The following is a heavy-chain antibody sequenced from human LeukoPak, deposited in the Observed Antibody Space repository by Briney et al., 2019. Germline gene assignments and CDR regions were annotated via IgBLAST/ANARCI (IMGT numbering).Heavy chain of an antibody. V-gene: IGHV1-2*02. D-gene: IGHD2-21*02. CDR1: GYTFTGYY. CDR2: INPNSGGT. Sequence: GASVKVSCKASGYTFTGYYMHWVRQAPGQGLEWMGWINPNSGGTNYAQKFQGRVTMTRDTSISTAYMELSRLRSDDTAVYYCATSLGGGDWGENAFDIWGQGTMVTVSS. CDR3: ATSLGGGDWGENAFDI. J-gene: IGHJ3*02.